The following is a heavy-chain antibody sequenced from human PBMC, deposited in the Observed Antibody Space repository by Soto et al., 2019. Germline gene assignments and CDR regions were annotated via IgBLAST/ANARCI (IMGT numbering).Heavy chain of an antibody. CDR2: IYSGGTT. CDR1: GFTVSSANY. J-gene: IGHJ4*02. D-gene: IGHD5-12*01. V-gene: IGHV3-53*01. Sequence: EVQVVESGGGLIQPGGSLRLSCVVSGFTVSSANYMSWVRQAPGKGLEWVSVIYSGGTTFYADSVKGRFTISRDNSKNTPYLQMNSLRAEETAVYYCHGYGYWGQGTLVTVSS. CDR3: HGYGY.